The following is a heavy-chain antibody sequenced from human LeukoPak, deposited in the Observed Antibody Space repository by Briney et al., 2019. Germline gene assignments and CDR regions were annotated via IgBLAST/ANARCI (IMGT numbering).Heavy chain of an antibody. CDR3: AREYSSSSYYYYYMDV. D-gene: IGHD6-13*01. CDR1: GGSISSYY. V-gene: IGHV4-59*01. J-gene: IGHJ6*03. CDR2: IYYSGST. Sequence: SETLSLTCTVSGGSISSYYWSWIRQPPGKGLEWIGYIYYSGSTNYNPSLKSRVTISVDTSKNQFSLKLSSVTAADTAVYYCAREYSSSSYYYYYMDVWGKGTTVTVSS.